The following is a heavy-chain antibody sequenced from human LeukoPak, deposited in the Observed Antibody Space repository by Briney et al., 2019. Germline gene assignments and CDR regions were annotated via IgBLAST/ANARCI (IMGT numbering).Heavy chain of an antibody. CDR3: ARDHYCSSTSCYILNWFDP. V-gene: IGHV3-11*01. CDR1: GFTFSDYY. D-gene: IGHD2-2*02. J-gene: IGHJ5*02. CDR2: ISSSGSTI. Sequence: GGSLRLSCAASGFTFSDYYMSWIRQAPGKGLEWVSYISSSGSTIYYADSVKGRFTISRDNAKNSLYLRMNSLRAEDTVVYYCARDHYCSSTSCYILNWFDPWGQGTLVTVSS.